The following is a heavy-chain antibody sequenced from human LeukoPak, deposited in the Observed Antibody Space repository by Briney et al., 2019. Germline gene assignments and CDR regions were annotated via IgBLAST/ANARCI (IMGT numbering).Heavy chain of an antibody. CDR3: ARDPLQWELSNYFDY. CDR1: GYTFTGYY. D-gene: IGHD1-26*01. V-gene: IGHV1-2*02. CDR2: ISPNSGGT. Sequence: ASVKVSCKASGYTFTGYYMHWVRQAPGQGLEWMGWISPNSGGTNYAQKFQGRVTMTRDTSVSTAYMELSRLRSDDTAVYYCARDPLQWELSNYFDYWGQGTLVTVSS. J-gene: IGHJ4*02.